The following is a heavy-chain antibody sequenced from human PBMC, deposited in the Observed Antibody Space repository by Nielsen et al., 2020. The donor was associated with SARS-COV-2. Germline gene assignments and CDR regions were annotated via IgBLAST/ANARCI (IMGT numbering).Heavy chain of an antibody. J-gene: IGHJ5*02. Sequence: SETLPLTCTVSGGSISSGGYYWSWIRQHPGKGLEWIGYIYYSGSTNYNPSLKSRVTISVDTSKNQFSLKLSSVTAADTAVYYCARDWGGSGAWFDPWGQGTLVTVSS. D-gene: IGHD3-10*01. CDR2: IYYSGST. V-gene: IGHV4-61*08. CDR1: GGSISSGGYY. CDR3: ARDWGGSGAWFDP.